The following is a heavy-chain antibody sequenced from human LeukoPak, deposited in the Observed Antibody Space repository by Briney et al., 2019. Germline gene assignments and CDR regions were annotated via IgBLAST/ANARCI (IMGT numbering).Heavy chain of an antibody. D-gene: IGHD2-21*02. CDR1: GFTFTNYW. CDR3: ARDASLYCAGDTCYWAFDH. V-gene: IGHV3-7*01. Sequence: GGSLRLSCAASGFTFTNYWMSLVRQAPGKGPEWVANIKHDESKTYYDDSVKGRFTISRDNAKNSLFLQMNSLRAEDTAVYYCARDASLYCAGDTCYWAFDHWGQGTLVTVSS. CDR2: IKHDESKT. J-gene: IGHJ4*02.